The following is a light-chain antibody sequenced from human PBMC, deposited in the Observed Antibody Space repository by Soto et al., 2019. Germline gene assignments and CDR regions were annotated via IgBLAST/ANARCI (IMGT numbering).Light chain of an antibody. CDR3: QQYYIYPVT. CDR1: QSVSTW. CDR2: PAS. Sequence: DIQMTQSPSTLSASVGDRVTITCRASQSVSTWLAWYQQKPGKAPKLLIHPASTLANGVPSRLSGSGSGTDLALSNCILQPSGFATYCCQQYYIYPVTFGGGTKVEIK. J-gene: IGKJ4*01. V-gene: IGKV1-5*03.